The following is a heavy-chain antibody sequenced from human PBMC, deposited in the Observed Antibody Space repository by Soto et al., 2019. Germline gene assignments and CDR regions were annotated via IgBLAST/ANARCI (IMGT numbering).Heavy chain of an antibody. D-gene: IGHD5-18*01. J-gene: IGHJ4*02. Sequence: LRLSCAASGFTFSSYGMHWVRQAPGKGLEWVAVIWYDGSNKYYADSVKGRFTISRDNSKNTLYLQMNSLRAEDTAVYYCARDFPSGYSYGPDYWGQGTLVTVSS. CDR3: ARDFPSGYSYGPDY. V-gene: IGHV3-33*01. CDR1: GFTFSSYG. CDR2: IWYDGSNK.